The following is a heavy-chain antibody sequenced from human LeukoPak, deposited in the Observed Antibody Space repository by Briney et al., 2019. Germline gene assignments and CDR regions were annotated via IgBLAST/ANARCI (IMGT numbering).Heavy chain of an antibody. D-gene: IGHD5-18*01. CDR1: GFTFSSYA. Sequence: PGGSLRLSCAASGFTFSSYAMNWVRQAPGKGLEWVSAISGSGGSTYYADSVKGRFTISRDNSKNTLYLQMNSLRAEDTAVYYCAKASLVAGGYSYGYPYYYGMDVWGQGTTVTVSS. CDR2: ISGSGGST. CDR3: AKASLVAGGYSYGYPYYYGMDV. J-gene: IGHJ6*02. V-gene: IGHV3-23*01.